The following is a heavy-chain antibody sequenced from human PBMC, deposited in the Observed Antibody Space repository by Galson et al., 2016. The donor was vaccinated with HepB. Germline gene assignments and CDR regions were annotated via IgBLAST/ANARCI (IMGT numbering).Heavy chain of an antibody. J-gene: IGHJ4*02. D-gene: IGHD1-26*01. V-gene: IGHV4-4*02. CDR2: ISHRGST. CDR1: GDSVSSDNW. Sequence: SETLSLTCAVSGDSVSSDNWWSWVRQPPGKGLEWIGEISHRGSTNYNPSLKTRVTISLASSKNLFSLTLPSVTAADTAVYYCAKDVGSHPGFWGQGTLVTV. CDR3: AKDVGSHPGF.